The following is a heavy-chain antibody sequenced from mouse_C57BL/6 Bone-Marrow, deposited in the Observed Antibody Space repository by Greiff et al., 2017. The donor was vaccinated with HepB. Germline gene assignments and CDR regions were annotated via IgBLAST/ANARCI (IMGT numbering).Heavy chain of an antibody. D-gene: IGHD1-1*01. CDR3: ARHGLLLFDY. J-gene: IGHJ2*01. Sequence: EVQGVESGGGLVQPGGSLKLSCAASGFTFSDYYMYWVRQTPEKRLEWVAYISNGGGSTYYPDTVKGRFTISRDNAKNTLYLQMSRLKSEDTAMYYCARHGLLLFDYWGQGTTLTVSS. CDR1: GFTFSDYY. V-gene: IGHV5-12*01. CDR2: ISNGGGST.